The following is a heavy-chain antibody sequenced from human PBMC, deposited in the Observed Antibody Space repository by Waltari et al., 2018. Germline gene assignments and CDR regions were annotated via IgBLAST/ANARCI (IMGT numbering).Heavy chain of an antibody. CDR2: ISSSSSTI. CDR1: GFTFSSYS. V-gene: IGHV3-48*01. Sequence: EVQLVESGGGLVQPGGSLRLSCAASGFTFSSYSMNWFRQAPGKGLEWVSYISSSSSTIYYADSVKGRFTISRDNAKNSLYLQMNSLRAEDTAVYYCARGSGPNTSNLDYWGQGTLVTVSS. D-gene: IGHD1-26*01. CDR3: ARGSGPNTSNLDY. J-gene: IGHJ4*02.